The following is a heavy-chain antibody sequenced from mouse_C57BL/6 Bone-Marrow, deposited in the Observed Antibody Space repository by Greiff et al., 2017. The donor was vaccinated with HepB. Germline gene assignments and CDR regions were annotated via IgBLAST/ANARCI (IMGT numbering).Heavy chain of an antibody. CDR3: ARGYYYGPYYAMDY. V-gene: IGHV1-81*01. J-gene: IGHJ4*01. CDR2: IYPRSGNT. CDR1: GYTFTSYG. D-gene: IGHD1-1*01. Sequence: VQLQQSGAELARPGASVKLSCKASGYTFTSYGISWVNQRTGQGLEWIGEIYPRSGNTYYNEKFKGKATLTADKSSSTAYMELRSLTSEDSAVYFCARGYYYGPYYAMDYWGQGTSVTVSS.